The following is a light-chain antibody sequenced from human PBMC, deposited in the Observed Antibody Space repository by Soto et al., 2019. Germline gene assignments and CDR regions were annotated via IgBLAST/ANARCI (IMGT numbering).Light chain of an antibody. CDR2: GAS. CDR3: QQYGSSPVP. Sequence: EIVLTQSPGTLSLSPGERATLSCRASQSVSSSYLAWYQQKPGQAPRLLIYGASSRATGIPDRFSGSGSGTDFTLNISRLEPEDFAVYYCQQYGSSPVPFGGGTKVEIK. CDR1: QSVSSSY. V-gene: IGKV3-20*01. J-gene: IGKJ4*01.